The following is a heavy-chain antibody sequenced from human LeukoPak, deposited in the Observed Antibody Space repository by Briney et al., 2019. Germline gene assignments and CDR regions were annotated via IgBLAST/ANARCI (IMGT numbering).Heavy chain of an antibody. CDR3: AKDPWGIVGATTPLDY. CDR1: GFTFSSYA. J-gene: IGHJ4*02. CDR2: ISGSGGST. V-gene: IGHV3-23*01. D-gene: IGHD1-26*01. Sequence: GGSLRLSCAASGFTFSSYAMSWVCQAPGKGLEWVSAISGSGGSTYYADSVKGRFTISRDNSKNTLYLQMNSLRAEDTAVYYCAKDPWGIVGATTPLDYWGQGTLVTVSS.